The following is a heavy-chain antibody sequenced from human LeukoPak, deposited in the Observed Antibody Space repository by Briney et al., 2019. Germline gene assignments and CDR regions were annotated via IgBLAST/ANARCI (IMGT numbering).Heavy chain of an antibody. CDR1: GGSVSSGTYY. J-gene: IGHJ4*02. D-gene: IGHD4-11*01. CDR3: ARDRVRGNSNPFFDY. CDR2: IYYSGST. Sequence: PSETLSLTCTVSGGSVSSGTYYWSWIRQPPGKGLEWIGYIYYSGSTNYNPSLKSRVTISVDTSKNQFSLKLNSVTAADTAVYYCARDRVRGNSNPFFDYWGQGTLVTVSS. V-gene: IGHV4-61*01.